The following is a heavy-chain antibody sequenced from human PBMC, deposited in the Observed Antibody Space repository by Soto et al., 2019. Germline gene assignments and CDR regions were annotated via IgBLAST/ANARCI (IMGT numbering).Heavy chain of an antibody. J-gene: IGHJ6*02. D-gene: IGHD3-10*01. V-gene: IGHV5-51*01. CDR1: GYSFTSYW. Sequence: GESLKISCKGSGYSFTSYWIGWVRQMPGKGLEWMGIIYPGDSDTRYSPSFQGQVTISADKSISTAYLQWSSLKASDTAMYYCARLLNYYGSGSYLYYYGMDVWGQGTTVTVSS. CDR2: IYPGDSDT. CDR3: ARLLNYYGSGSYLYYYGMDV.